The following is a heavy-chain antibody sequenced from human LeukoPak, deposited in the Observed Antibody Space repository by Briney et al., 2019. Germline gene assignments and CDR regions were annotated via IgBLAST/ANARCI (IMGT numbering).Heavy chain of an antibody. Sequence: PGASLRLSCAASGFTFSNYAMSWVRQAPGKGLEWVSGISGSGGSTYDADSVKGRFTISRDNSKSTLFLQMNSLRGGDTAVYYCAKGTSGPRPHYFDYWGQGTLVTVSS. CDR2: ISGSGGST. CDR3: AKGTSGPRPHYFDY. D-gene: IGHD3-3*01. J-gene: IGHJ4*02. V-gene: IGHV3-23*01. CDR1: GFTFSNYA.